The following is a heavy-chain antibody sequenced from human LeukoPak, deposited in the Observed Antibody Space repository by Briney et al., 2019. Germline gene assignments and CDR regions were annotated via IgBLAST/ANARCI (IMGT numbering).Heavy chain of an antibody. V-gene: IGHV4-34*01. Sequence: SETLSLTCAVYGGSFSGFYWIWIRQPPGKGLEWIGELNHSGSTNYNPSLKSRVTKSVETSKNHFSLKLRSAAAADRAVYYCASGRGWCGGFNWFGPWGPGTLVT. CDR2: LNHSGST. CDR1: GGSFSGFY. CDR3: ASGRGWCGGFNWFGP. D-gene: IGHD3-10*01. J-gene: IGHJ5*02.